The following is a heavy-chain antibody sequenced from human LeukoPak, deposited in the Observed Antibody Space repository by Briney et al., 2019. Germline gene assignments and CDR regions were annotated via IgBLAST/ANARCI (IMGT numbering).Heavy chain of an antibody. D-gene: IGHD6-19*01. CDR3: ARGQGPGYSSGWFRL. CDR2: INHSGST. Sequence: SETLSLTCAVYGGSFSVYYWSWIRQPPGKGLEWIGEINHSGSTNYNPSLKSRVTISVDTSKNQFSLKLSSVTAADTAVYYCARGQGPGYSSGWFRLWGQGTLVTVSS. V-gene: IGHV4-34*01. J-gene: IGHJ1*01. CDR1: GGSFSVYY.